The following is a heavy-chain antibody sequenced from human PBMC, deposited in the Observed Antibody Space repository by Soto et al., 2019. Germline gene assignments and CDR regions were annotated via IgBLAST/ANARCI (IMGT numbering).Heavy chain of an antibody. J-gene: IGHJ4*02. V-gene: IGHV6-1*01. Sequence: QTLSLTCAISGDSVSSNIVTWNWIRQSPSRGLEWLGRTYYRSNWYTDYAVSVKSRATINPDTSKNHFSLQLNSVTPEDTAIYYCVRLIGNSWLDYWGQGTLVTVS. CDR3: VRLIGNSWLDY. D-gene: IGHD6-13*01. CDR2: TYYRSNWYT. CDR1: GDSVSSNIVT.